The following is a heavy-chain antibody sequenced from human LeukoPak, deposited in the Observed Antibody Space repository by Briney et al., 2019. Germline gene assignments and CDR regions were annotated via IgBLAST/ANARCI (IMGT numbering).Heavy chain of an antibody. D-gene: IGHD3-10*01. CDR2: IYYSRST. J-gene: IGHJ4*02. Sequence: SDTLSLTCTVSGGPIRSYYGIWIRQPPGKGLEWIGYIYYSRSTNYNPYLKSRVTISVDTSKNQFSLKLSYVTAADTDVYYCASNSGSGTVFDYWGQGTLVTVSS. CDR3: ASNSGSGTVFDY. V-gene: IGHV4-59*07. CDR1: GGPIRSYY.